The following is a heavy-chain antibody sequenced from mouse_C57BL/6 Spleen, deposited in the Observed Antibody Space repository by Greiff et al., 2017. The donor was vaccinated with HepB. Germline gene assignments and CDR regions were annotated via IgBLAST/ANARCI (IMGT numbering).Heavy chain of an antibody. CDR3: ARSTTVVGAMDY. CDR2: IYPGDGDT. V-gene: IGHV1-82*01. J-gene: IGHJ4*01. D-gene: IGHD1-1*01. CDR1: GYAFSSSW. Sequence: QVQLKESGPELVKPGASVKISCKASGYAFSSSWMNWVKQRPGKGLEWIGRIYPGDGDTNYNGKFKGKATLTADKSSSTAYMQLSSLTSEDSAVYFCARSTTVVGAMDYWGQGTSVTVSS.